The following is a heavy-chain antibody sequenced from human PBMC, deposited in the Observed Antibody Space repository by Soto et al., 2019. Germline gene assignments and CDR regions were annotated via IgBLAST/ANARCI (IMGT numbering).Heavy chain of an antibody. CDR3: TSSQSYDIAWFDP. Sequence: GVSLRLSCAASKFTFSSYWMHWVRQAPGKGLVWVSRIDPDGSTTYYADSVKGRFTISRDNAKNTLYLQLNSLRAEDTAVYYCTSSQSYDIAWFDPWGQGTLVTVSS. D-gene: IGHD3-10*01. CDR2: IDPDGSTT. V-gene: IGHV3-74*01. CDR1: KFTFSSYW. J-gene: IGHJ5*02.